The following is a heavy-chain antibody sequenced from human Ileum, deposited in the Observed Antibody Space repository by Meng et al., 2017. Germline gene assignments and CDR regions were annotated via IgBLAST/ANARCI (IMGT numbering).Heavy chain of an antibody. D-gene: IGHD2/OR15-2a*01. J-gene: IGHJ4*02. CDR2: ISANGAYT. Sequence: EVQLLESGGGFVQPGGSLSLSCAASQFTFSSYAMNWVRQAPGKGLQWVSIISANGAYTYYADSVKGRFTISRDNSKNTLYLRMNSLRAEDTAIYYCAKRNGYYFEYWGQGTLVTVSS. V-gene: IGHV3-23*01. CDR3: AKRNGYYFEY. CDR1: QFTFSSYA.